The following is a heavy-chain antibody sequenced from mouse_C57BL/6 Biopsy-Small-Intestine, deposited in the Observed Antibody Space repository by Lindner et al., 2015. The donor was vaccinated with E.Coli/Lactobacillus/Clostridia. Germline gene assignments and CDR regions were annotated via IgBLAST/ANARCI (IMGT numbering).Heavy chain of an antibody. CDR3: AREPYYYGSSYSYYAMDY. J-gene: IGHJ4*01. CDR2: IYPGDGDT. CDR1: GYAFSSSR. Sequence: VQLQESGPELVKPGASVKISCKASGYAFSSSRMNWVKQRPGKGLEWIGRIYPGDGDTNYNGKSKGKATLTADKSSSTAYMQLSSLTSEDSAVYFCAREPYYYGSSYSYYAMDYWGQGNLSHRLL. V-gene: IGHV1-82*01. D-gene: IGHD1-1*01.